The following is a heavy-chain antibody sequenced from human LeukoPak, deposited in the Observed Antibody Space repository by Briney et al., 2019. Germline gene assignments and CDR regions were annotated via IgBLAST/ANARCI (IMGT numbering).Heavy chain of an antibody. CDR3: ARLLYYYDSSGARGNY. CDR2: INHSGST. D-gene: IGHD3-22*01. V-gene: IGHV4-34*01. CDR1: GGSFSGYY. J-gene: IGHJ4*02. Sequence: PSETLSLTCAVYGGSFSGYYWSWIRQPPGKGLEWIGEINHSGSTNYNPSLKSRVTISVDTSKNQFSLKLSSVTAADTAVYYCARLLYYYDSSGARGNYWGQGTLVTVSS.